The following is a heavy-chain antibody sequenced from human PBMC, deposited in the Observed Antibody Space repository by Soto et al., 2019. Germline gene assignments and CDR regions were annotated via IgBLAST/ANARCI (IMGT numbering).Heavy chain of an antibody. V-gene: IGHV1-3*01. CDR1: GYTFTSYA. J-gene: IGHJ4*02. CDR3: ARVYCTNGVCSLYYFDY. Sequence: ASVKVSCKASGYTFTSYAMHWVRQAPVQRLEWMGWIHAGNGNTKYSQKFQGRVTITRDTSASTAYMELSSLRSEDTAVYYCARVYCTNGVCSLYYFDYWGQGTLVNVSS. D-gene: IGHD2-8*01. CDR2: IHAGNGNT.